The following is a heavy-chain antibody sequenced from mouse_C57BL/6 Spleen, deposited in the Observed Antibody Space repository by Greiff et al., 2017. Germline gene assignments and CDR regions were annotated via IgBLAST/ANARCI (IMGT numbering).Heavy chain of an antibody. CDR3: ARQEKTGTGFDY. V-gene: IGHV5-6*01. D-gene: IGHD4-1*01. J-gene: IGHJ2*01. Sequence: EVQGVESGGDLVKPGGSLKLSCAASGFTFSSYGMSWVRQTPDKRLEWVATISSGGSYTYYPDSVKGRFTISRDNAKNTLYLQMSSLKSEDTAMYYCARQEKTGTGFDYWGQGTTLTVSS. CDR2: ISSGGSYT. CDR1: GFTFSSYG.